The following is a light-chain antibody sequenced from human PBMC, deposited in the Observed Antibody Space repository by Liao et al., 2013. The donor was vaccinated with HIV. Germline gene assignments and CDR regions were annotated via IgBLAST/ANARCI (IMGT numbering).Light chain of an antibody. CDR3: QAWDSSSWV. Sequence: SYELTQPPSVSVAPGETARVTCGGNNIGGKSVHWYQQQPGQAPVLVISYDSERPSGIPERFSGSNSGNTATLTISGTQAMDEADYYCQAWDSSSWVFGGGTKLTVL. V-gene: IGLV3-21*01. CDR1: NIGGKS. CDR2: YDS. J-gene: IGLJ3*02.